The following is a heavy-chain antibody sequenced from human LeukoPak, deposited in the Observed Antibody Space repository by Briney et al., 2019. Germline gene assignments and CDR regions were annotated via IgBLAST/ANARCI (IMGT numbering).Heavy chain of an antibody. D-gene: IGHD3-3*01. J-gene: IGHJ4*02. Sequence: GGSLTLSCAASGFTVSSNYISWVRQAPGKGLEWVSAIYSGGRTFYADSVKGRITISRDNSKNTVYLQMNNLRAEDTAVYYCAREGNGYYPFFDYWGQGTLVTVSS. CDR3: AREGNGYYPFFDY. CDR2: IYSGGRT. CDR1: GFTVSSNY. V-gene: IGHV3-66*01.